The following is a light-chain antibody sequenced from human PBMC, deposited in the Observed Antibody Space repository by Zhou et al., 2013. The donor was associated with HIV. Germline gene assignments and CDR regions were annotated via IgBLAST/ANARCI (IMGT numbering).Light chain of an antibody. CDR3: QKYDSTPRT. J-gene: IGKJ1*01. CDR1: QGLSNY. V-gene: IGKV1-27*01. CDR2: AAS. Sequence: DIQMTQSPSSLSASVGDRVTITCRASQGLSNYLAWYQQKPGEVPKLLIYAASTLQPGVPSRFTGSGSDTHFTLTISSLQPEDVAVYYCQKYDSTPRTFGQGTKVEI.